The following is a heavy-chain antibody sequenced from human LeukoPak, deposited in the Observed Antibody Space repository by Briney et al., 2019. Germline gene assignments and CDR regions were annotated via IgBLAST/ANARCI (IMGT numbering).Heavy chain of an antibody. Sequence: PGGSLRLSCAASGFTFSSYAMSWVRQAPGKGLEWVSAISGGGGSTYYADSVKGRFTISRDNSKKTLFLQINSLRAEDTAVYYCAKASYGDYAFDYWGQGTLVTVSS. V-gene: IGHV3-23*01. CDR1: GFTFSSYA. J-gene: IGHJ4*02. CDR3: AKASYGDYAFDY. D-gene: IGHD4-17*01. CDR2: ISGGGGST.